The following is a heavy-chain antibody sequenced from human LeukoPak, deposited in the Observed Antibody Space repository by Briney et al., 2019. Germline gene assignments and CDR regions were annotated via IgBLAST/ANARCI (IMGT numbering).Heavy chain of an antibody. CDR3: ARASDPSWPFDF. D-gene: IGHD2-2*01. V-gene: IGHV1-18*01. CDR1: GYAFTTFG. Sequence: ASVKVSCKASGYAFTTFGIMWVRQAPGQGLEWMGWISTSKTYTRYAQKVQGRATLTTDPSTSTAYLELRSLTSDDTAVYFCARASDPSWPFDFWGQGTKVTVSS. J-gene: IGHJ4*02. CDR2: ISTSKTYT.